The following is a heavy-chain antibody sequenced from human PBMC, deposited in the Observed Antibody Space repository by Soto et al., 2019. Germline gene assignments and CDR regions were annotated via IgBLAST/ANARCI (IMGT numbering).Heavy chain of an antibody. D-gene: IGHD3-22*01. CDR3: ARSLYYDSSGYQKHFDY. CDR1: GDSITSYN. J-gene: IGHJ4*02. CDR2: VYYSGST. Sequence: PSETLSLTCTVSGDSITSYNWNWLRQPPGKALEWIGYVYYSGSTNYNPSLKSRVTISVDTSKNQFSLKLSSVTAADTAVYYCARSLYYDSSGYQKHFDYWGQGTLVTVSS. V-gene: IGHV4-59*12.